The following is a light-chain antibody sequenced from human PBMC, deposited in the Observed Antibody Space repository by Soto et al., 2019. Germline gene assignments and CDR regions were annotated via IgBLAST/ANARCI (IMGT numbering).Light chain of an antibody. CDR1: QSVSIN. CDR3: QQYGSSHT. V-gene: IGKV3-20*01. J-gene: IGKJ5*01. Sequence: IVMTQSPGTLSVNPGERATLSCRASQSVSINLAWYQQKPGQAPRLLIYDASTRATGIPDRFSGSGAGAYFNLTISRLEPADFGVYYCQQYGSSHTFGQRTRLEIK. CDR2: DAS.